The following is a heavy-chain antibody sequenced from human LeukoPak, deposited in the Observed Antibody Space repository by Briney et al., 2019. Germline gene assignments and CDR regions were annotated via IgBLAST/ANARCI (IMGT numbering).Heavy chain of an antibody. J-gene: IGHJ6*03. V-gene: IGHV4-39*01. CDR1: GGSISSSSYY. CDR3: ARGMGSSYYYYYMDV. D-gene: IGHD3-10*01. CDR2: IYYSGST. Sequence: PSETLSLTCTVSGGSISSSSYYWGWIRQPPGKGLEWIGSIYYSGSTYYNPSLKSRVTISVDTSKNQFSLKLSSVTAADTAVYYCARGMGSSYYYYYMDVWGKGTTVTIS.